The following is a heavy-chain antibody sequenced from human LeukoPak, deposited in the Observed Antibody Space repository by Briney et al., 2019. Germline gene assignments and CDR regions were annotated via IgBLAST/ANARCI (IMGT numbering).Heavy chain of an antibody. CDR1: GFTFSSYA. CDR2: ISKSGDST. J-gene: IGHJ4*02. V-gene: IGHV3-23*01. CDR3: AKLSGWTGWFFDY. Sequence: GGSLRLSCAASGFTFSSYAISWVRQAPGRGLEWVSAISKSGDSTYYADTVKGRFTISRDNSKNTIYLQMNSLRVEDTAVYYCAKLSGWTGWFFDYWGQGTVVTVSS. D-gene: IGHD6-19*01.